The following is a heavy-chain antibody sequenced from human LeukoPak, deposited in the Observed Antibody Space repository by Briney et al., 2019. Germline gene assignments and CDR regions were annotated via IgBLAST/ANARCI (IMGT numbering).Heavy chain of an antibody. J-gene: IGHJ4*02. Sequence: PGGSLRLSCAASGFTFSSYGTHWVRQVPGKGLEWVAVISYDGSNKYYADSVKGRFTISRDNSKNTLYLQMNSLRAEDTAVYYCAKDRWLYSNYAEFDYWGQGTLVTVSS. D-gene: IGHD4-11*01. CDR1: GFTFSSYG. CDR2: ISYDGSNK. CDR3: AKDRWLYSNYAEFDY. V-gene: IGHV3-30*18.